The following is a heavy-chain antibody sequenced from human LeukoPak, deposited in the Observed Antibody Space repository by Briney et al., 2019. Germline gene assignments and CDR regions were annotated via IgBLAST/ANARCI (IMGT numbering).Heavy chain of an antibody. CDR3: AKDHRYYDSSGVADY. D-gene: IGHD3-22*01. CDR2: IWYDGSNK. CDR1: GFTFSSYG. Sequence: PGGSLRLSCAASGFTFSSYGMHWVRQAPGKGPEWVAVIWYDGSNKYYADSVKGRFTISRDNSKNTLYLQMNSLRAEDTAVYYCAKDHRYYDSSGVADYWGQGTLVIVSS. V-gene: IGHV3-33*06. J-gene: IGHJ4*02.